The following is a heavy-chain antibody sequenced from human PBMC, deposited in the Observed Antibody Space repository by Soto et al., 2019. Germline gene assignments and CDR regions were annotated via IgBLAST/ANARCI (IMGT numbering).Heavy chain of an antibody. D-gene: IGHD6-13*01. J-gene: IGHJ6*02. Sequence: GGSLRLSCAASGFTFSSYGMHWVRQAPGKGLEWVAVIWYDGSNKYYADSVKGGFTISRDNSKNTLYLQMNSLRAEDTAVYYCASAITGYSSSWYYYGMDVWGQGTTVTVSS. V-gene: IGHV3-33*01. CDR3: ASAITGYSSSWYYYGMDV. CDR2: IWYDGSNK. CDR1: GFTFSSYG.